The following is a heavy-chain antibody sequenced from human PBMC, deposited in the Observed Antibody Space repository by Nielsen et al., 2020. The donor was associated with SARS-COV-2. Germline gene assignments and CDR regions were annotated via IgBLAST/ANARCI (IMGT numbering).Heavy chain of an antibody. Sequence: GESLKISCEASGFTFSDYYMSWIRQAPGKGLEWVSYISTSSSYTNYADSVKGRFTISRDNAKNTLYLQMNSLRAEDTAVYYCARDRWNSFDYWGQGTLVTVSS. CDR3: ARDRWNSFDY. J-gene: IGHJ4*02. D-gene: IGHD1-7*01. CDR2: ISTSSSYT. V-gene: IGHV3-11*06. CDR1: GFTFSDYY.